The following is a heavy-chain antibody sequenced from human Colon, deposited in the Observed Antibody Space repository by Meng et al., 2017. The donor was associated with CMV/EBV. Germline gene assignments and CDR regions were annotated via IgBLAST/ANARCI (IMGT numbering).Heavy chain of an antibody. CDR1: GGTFDTCT. CDR2: IIPMFGSP. V-gene: IGHV1-69*12. J-gene: IGHJ5*02. CDR3: ARGKQAGFDL. Sequence: QVRLVNSGAEVKKPGSSVKVSCKASGGTFDTCTFNGVGQAPGQGLEWMGGIIPMFGSPSYSQKFRGRVTITADELEVNSLRSEDTAVYYCARGKQAGFDLWGQGTLVTVSS. D-gene: IGHD6-13*01.